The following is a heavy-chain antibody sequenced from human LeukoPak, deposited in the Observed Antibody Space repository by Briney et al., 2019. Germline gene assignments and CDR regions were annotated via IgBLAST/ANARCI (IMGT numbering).Heavy chain of an antibody. V-gene: IGHV3-23*01. CDR1: GITLSNYG. CDR2: ISDSGGST. CDR3: ANGGIVIRGFIIVGFPKEASSFDY. D-gene: IGHD3-10*01. Sequence: HPGGSLRLSCAVSGITLSNYGMSWVRQAPGKGLEWVAGISDSGGSTNYADSVKGRFTISRDNPKNTLYLQMNSLRAEDTAVHFCANGGIVIRGFIIVGFPKEASSFDYWGKGAWSPSPQ. J-gene: IGHJ4*03.